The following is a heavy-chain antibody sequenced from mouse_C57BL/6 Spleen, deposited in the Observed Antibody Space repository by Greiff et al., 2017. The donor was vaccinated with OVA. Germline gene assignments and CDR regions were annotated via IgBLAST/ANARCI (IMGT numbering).Heavy chain of an antibody. CDR2: INPYNGGT. D-gene: IGHD2-5*01. V-gene: IGHV1-19*01. CDR3: ARGYSNYFFAY. CDR1: GYTFTDYY. Sequence: EVKLVESGPVLVKPGASVKMSCKASGYTFTDYYMNWVKQSHGKSLEWIGVINPYNGGTSYNQKFKGKATLTVDKSSSTAYMELNSLTSEDSAVYYCARGYSNYFFAYWGQGTLVTVSA. J-gene: IGHJ3*01.